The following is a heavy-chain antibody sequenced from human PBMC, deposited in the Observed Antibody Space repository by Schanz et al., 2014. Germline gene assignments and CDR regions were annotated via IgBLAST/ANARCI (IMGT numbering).Heavy chain of an antibody. V-gene: IGHV3-15*01. CDR2: IKSKTDGETT. CDR3: AKGRVGELSAFDI. D-gene: IGHD3-10*01. CDR1: TSIFNHAW. J-gene: IGHJ3*02. Sequence: EVQLMESGGGLVKPGGSLRLSCAASTSIFNHAWMSWVRQAPGKGLEWLGRIKSKTDGETTDYAAPVKGRFSISRDDSQSTLYLQMNSLRAEDTAVYYCAKGRVGELSAFDIWGQGTMVTVSS.